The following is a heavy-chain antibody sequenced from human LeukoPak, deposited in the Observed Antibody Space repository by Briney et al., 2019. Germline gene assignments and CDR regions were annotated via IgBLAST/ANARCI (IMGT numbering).Heavy chain of an antibody. CDR3: ARHGVNTHFAI. CDR1: GGSISSSSYY. J-gene: IGHJ3*02. V-gene: IGHV4-39*01. CDR2: IYYSGST. D-gene: IGHD3-22*01. Sequence: SETLSLTCTASGGSISSSSYYWGWIPQPPGKGLDWIGSIYYSGSTFYNPSLKSRVSISIDTSKNQFSLKLNSVTAADTAMYYCARHGVNTHFAIWGQGTMVTVSS.